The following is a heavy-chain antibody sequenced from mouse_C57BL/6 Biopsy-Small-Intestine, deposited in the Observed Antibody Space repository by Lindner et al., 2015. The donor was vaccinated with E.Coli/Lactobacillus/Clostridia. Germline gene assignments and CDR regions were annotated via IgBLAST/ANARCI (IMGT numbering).Heavy chain of an antibody. CDR3: AKREGYGRNAWFAY. CDR2: IWGGGST. D-gene: IGHD2-2*01. CDR1: GFSLTTYA. Sequence: VQLQESGPGLVAPSQSLSITCTVSGFSLTTYAISWVRQPPGKGLEWLGVIWGGGSTNYNSALMSRLSISKDNSKSQVFLKMNSLQTDDTAMYYCAKREGYGRNAWFAYWGQGTLVTVSA. J-gene: IGHJ3*01. V-gene: IGHV2-9-1*01.